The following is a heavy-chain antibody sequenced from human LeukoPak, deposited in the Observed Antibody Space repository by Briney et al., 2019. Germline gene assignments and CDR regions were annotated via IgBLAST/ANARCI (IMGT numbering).Heavy chain of an antibody. CDR1: GFTFNNST. CDR2: ISYDGSNK. Sequence: PGGSLRLSCAASGFTFNNSTMHWVRQAPGKGLEWVSVISYDGSNKYYADSVKGRFTISRDISMNTLSLQMNSLRAEDTAVYYCARERPPYGSGSPRPLNRFDPWGQGTLVTVSS. J-gene: IGHJ5*02. V-gene: IGHV3-30*04. D-gene: IGHD3-10*01. CDR3: ARERPPYGSGSPRPLNRFDP.